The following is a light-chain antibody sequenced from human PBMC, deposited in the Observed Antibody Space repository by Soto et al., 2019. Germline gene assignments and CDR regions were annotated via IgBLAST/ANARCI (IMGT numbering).Light chain of an antibody. CDR1: QGISSY. Sequence: AIRMTQSPSSFSASTGDRVTITCRASQGISSYLAWYQQKPGKAPKLLIYAASTLQSGVPSRFSGSGSGTDFTLTISCLQSEDFATHYCQQYYSYPQTFGQGTKVES. V-gene: IGKV1-8*01. CDR3: QQYYSYPQT. J-gene: IGKJ1*01. CDR2: AAS.